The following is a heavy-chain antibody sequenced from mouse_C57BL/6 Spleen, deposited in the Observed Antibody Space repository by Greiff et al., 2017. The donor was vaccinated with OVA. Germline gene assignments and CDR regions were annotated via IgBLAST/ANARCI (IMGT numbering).Heavy chain of an antibody. V-gene: IGHV1-64*01. J-gene: IGHJ2*01. CDR2: IHPNSGST. D-gene: IGHD1-1*01. Sequence: QVQLQQSGAELVKPGASVKLSCKASGYTFTSYWMHWVKQRPGQGLEWIGMIHPNSGSTNYNEKFKSKATLTVDKSSSTAYMQLSSLTFEDSAVYYCAREGITTVVATDYWGQGTTLTVSS. CDR1: GYTFTSYW. CDR3: AREGITTVVATDY.